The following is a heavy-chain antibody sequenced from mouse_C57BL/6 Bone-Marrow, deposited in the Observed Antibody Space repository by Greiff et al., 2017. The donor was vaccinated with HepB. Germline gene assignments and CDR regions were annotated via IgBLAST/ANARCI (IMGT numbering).Heavy chain of an antibody. Sequence: QVQLQQPGAELVKPGASVKMSCKASGYTFTSYWITWVKQRPGQGLEWIGDIYPGSGSTKSNEKFKSKATLTVDTSASTAYMQLSSLTSEDSAVYYCASYPSWFAYWGQGTLVTVSA. J-gene: IGHJ3*01. CDR1: GYTFTSYW. CDR3: ASYPSWFAY. CDR2: IYPGSGST. V-gene: IGHV1-55*01.